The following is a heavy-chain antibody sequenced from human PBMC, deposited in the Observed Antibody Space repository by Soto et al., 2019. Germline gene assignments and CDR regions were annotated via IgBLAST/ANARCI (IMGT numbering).Heavy chain of an antibody. Sequence: GGSLRLSCAASGFTFSSYAMSWVRQAPGKGLEWVSAISGSGGSTYYADSVKGRFTISRDNSKNTLYLQMNSLRAEDTAVYYCAKAYDSSGYYGRDADAFDIWGQGTMVTVSS. CDR2: ISGSGGST. CDR1: GFTFSSYA. CDR3: AKAYDSSGYYGRDADAFDI. V-gene: IGHV3-23*01. D-gene: IGHD3-22*01. J-gene: IGHJ3*02.